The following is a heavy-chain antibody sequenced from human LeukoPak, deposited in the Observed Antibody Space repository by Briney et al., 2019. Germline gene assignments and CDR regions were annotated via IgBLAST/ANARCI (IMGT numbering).Heavy chain of an antibody. D-gene: IGHD3-22*01. CDR1: GGTFSSYA. Sequence: ASVKVSCKASGGTFSSYAISWVRQAPGQGLEWMGRIIPILGIANYAQKFQGRVTITADKSTSTAYMELSSLRSEDTAVYYCARVVYYYDSSGSYYFDYWGQGTLVTVSS. CDR2: IIPILGIA. J-gene: IGHJ4*02. V-gene: IGHV1-69*04. CDR3: ARVVYYYDSSGSYYFDY.